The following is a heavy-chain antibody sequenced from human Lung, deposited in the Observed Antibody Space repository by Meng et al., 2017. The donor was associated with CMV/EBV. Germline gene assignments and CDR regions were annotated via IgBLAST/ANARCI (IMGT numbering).Heavy chain of an antibody. J-gene: IGHJ4*02. V-gene: IGHV3-48*04. CDR2: ISSSSSTI. CDR3: ARGGGSYSGDY. D-gene: IGHD1-26*01. Sequence: GGSLRLXCTASGFTFSSYWMSWVRQAPGKGLEWVSYISSSSSTIYYADSVKGRFTISRDNAKNSLYLQMNSLRAEDTAVYYCARGGGSYSGDYWGQGTLVXVSS. CDR1: GFTFSSYW.